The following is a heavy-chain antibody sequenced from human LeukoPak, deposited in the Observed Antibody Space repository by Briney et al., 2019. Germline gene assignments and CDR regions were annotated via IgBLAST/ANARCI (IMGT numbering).Heavy chain of an antibody. CDR2: ITTSTGNP. CDR1: GYSFTYYP. CDR3: ARGSGGLIEDF. Sequence: ASVKVSCKASGYSFTYYPLNWVRQAPGQGLEWMGWITTSTGNPTYAQGFTGRFVFSLDTSVSTAYLQISNLKADDTAVYYCARGSGGLIEDFWGQGTLVTVSS. V-gene: IGHV7-4-1*02. D-gene: IGHD2-15*01. J-gene: IGHJ4*02.